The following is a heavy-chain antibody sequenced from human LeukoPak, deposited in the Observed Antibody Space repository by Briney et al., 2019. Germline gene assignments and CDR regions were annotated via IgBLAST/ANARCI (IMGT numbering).Heavy chain of an antibody. Sequence: GWSLRLSCAASGFTFSSYGMHWVRQAPGKGLEGVAVISYDGINKFYVDSVKGRFTISRDNSKTTLYLQMNSLRAEDTAVYYCAKSRVEIYGGNSLNNWGQGTLVTVSS. J-gene: IGHJ4*02. V-gene: IGHV3-30*18. CDR2: ISYDGINK. CDR3: AKSRVEIYGGNSLNN. D-gene: IGHD4-23*01. CDR1: GFTFSSYG.